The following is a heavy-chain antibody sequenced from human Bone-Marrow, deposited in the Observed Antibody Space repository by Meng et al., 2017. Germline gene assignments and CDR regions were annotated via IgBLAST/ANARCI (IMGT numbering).Heavy chain of an antibody. CDR2: INHSGST. D-gene: IGHD2-15*01. V-gene: IGHV4-34*01. Sequence: QVQLQQWGAGLLKPSENLSLTFAVYGGSFSGYYWSWIRQPPGKGLEWIGEINHSGSTNYNPSLKSRVTISVDTSKNQFSLKLSSVTAADTAVYYCARGGYCSGGSCNWGQGTLVTVSS. J-gene: IGHJ4*02. CDR3: ARGGYCSGGSCN. CDR1: GGSFSGYY.